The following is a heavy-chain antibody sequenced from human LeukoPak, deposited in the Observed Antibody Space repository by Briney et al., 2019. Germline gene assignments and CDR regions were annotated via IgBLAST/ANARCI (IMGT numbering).Heavy chain of an antibody. V-gene: IGHV3-23*01. Sequence: GGSLRLSCAASGFTFSNYAMSWVRQAPGKGLEWVSTSDSGDSTYYADSVEGRFTISRDNSKNTLYLQMNSLRAEDTAIHYCAKVPYSDYGSGRPPFMDVWGQGITVAVSS. CDR3: AKVPYSDYGSGRPPFMDV. J-gene: IGHJ6*02. CDR1: GFTFSNYA. CDR2: SDSGDST. D-gene: IGHD3-10*01.